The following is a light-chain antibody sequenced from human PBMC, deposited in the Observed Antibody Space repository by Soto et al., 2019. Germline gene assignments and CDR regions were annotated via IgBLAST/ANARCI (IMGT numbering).Light chain of an antibody. CDR3: KRLSDSPIT. V-gene: IGKV1-9*01. J-gene: IGKJ5*01. CDR1: QGISSY. Sequence: DIQLTQSPSFLSASVGDRVTITCRASQGISSYLAWYQQKPGKAPKFLIYAASPLQSGVPSRFSGSGSGTEFTLTIRSLQPEDFATYYCKRLSDSPITFGLGTRLEIK. CDR2: AAS.